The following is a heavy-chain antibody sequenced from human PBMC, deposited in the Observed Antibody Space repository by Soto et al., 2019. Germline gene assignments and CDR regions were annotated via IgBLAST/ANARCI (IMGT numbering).Heavy chain of an antibody. J-gene: IGHJ4*02. Sequence: EVLLVESGGGLVQPGGSLRLSCAASGFTFRGYAMHWVRQAPGKGREYVSRISSDGGSTYYVNSVKGRFAISRDNSKNTMYLQLGSLRTDDMAVYYWARDGVATRAFDYWGQGNRVTVSS. V-gene: IGHV3-64*01. CDR3: ARDGVATRAFDY. D-gene: IGHD5-12*01. CDR2: ISSDGGST. CDR1: GFTFRGYA.